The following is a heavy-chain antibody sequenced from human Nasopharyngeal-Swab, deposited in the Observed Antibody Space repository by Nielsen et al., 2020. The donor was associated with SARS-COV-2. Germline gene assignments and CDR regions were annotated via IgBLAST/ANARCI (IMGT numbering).Heavy chain of an antibody. V-gene: IGHV3-23*01. D-gene: IGHD3-10*01. J-gene: IGHJ4*02. CDR1: GFTFSSYA. CDR3: AKYLGALDY. Sequence: GESLKISCAASGFTFSSYAMSWVRQAPGKGLEWVSAISGSGGSTYYADSVKGRFTISRDNSKNTLYLQMNSLRAEDTAVYYCAKYLGALDYWGQGTLVTVSS. CDR2: ISGSGGST.